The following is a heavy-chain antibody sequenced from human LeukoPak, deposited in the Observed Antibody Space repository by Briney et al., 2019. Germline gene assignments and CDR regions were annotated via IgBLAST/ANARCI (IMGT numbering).Heavy chain of an antibody. Sequence: ASVKVSCKASGGTFSSYAISWVRQAPGQGLEWMGGIIPIFGTANYAQKFQGRVTITADESTSTAYMELSSLRSEDTAVYYCAGDYYGSGSYYSPLDYYYYYMDVWGKGTTVTISS. CDR1: GGTFSSYA. CDR2: IIPIFGTA. J-gene: IGHJ6*03. CDR3: AGDYYGSGSYYSPLDYYYYYMDV. D-gene: IGHD3-10*01. V-gene: IGHV1-69*13.